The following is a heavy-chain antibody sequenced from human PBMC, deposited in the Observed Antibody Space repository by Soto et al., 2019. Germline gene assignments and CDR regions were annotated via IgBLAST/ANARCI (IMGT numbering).Heavy chain of an antibody. CDR3: ARQRTTVVTQAYFDH. J-gene: IGHJ4*02. CDR2: VYYSGRS. Sequence: SETLSLTCSVSSGSISSYYWSWIRQPPGKGLEWIGYVYYSGRSYYNPSLKSRVTMSVDTSKNQFSLTLNSVTAADAAVYYCARQRTTVVTQAYFDHWGQGTLVTVSS. D-gene: IGHD4-17*01. V-gene: IGHV4-59*04. CDR1: SGSISSYY.